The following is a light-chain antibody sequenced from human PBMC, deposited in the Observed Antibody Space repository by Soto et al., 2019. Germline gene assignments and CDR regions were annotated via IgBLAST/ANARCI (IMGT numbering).Light chain of an antibody. Sequence: EIEMTQSPSTLSVSVGDRVTITCRASQSVSSSLAWYQQKPGKAPRLLIYGASSVGSGLPSRFSGRASGTEFTLTITSQQPDVFASYYCQQYNRYSFGQGTKVDIK. V-gene: IGKV1-5*01. CDR1: QSVSSS. J-gene: IGKJ1*01. CDR3: QQYNRYS. CDR2: GAS.